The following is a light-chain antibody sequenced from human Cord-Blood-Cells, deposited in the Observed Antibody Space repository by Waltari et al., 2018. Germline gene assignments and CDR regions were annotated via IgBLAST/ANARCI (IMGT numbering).Light chain of an antibody. CDR3: SSYTSSSTLV. CDR1: SIDGGGYDY. CDR2: DVS. J-gene: IGLJ3*02. Sequence: SAPTPPAGVASSPSQLTTISCASTSIDGGGYDYGSWYQQHPGKATKLMIYDVSNRPSGVSNRFSGSKSGNTASLTISGLQAEDEADYYCSSYTSSSTLVFGGGTKLTVL. V-gene: IGLV2-14*01.